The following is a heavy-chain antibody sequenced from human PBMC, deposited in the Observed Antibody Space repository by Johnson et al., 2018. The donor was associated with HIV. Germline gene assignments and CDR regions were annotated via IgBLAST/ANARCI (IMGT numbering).Heavy chain of an antibody. Sequence: VQLVESGGGVVQPGRSLRLSCAASGFTFSSYGMHWVRQAPGKGLEWVAGINWTSGRTGSADSLKGRFTISRDTPKHSVHLEMNSLRADDTALYYCVWNYVAAFDIWGQGTMVTVSS. J-gene: IGHJ3*02. CDR3: VWNYVAAFDI. V-gene: IGHV3-20*04. CDR2: INWTSGRT. D-gene: IGHD1-7*01. CDR1: GFTFSSYG.